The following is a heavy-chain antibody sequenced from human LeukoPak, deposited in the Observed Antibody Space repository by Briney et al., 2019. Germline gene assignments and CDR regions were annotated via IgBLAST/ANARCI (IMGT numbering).Heavy chain of an antibody. V-gene: IGHV4-34*01. J-gene: IGHJ6*02. Sequence: SETLSLTCAVYGGSFSGYYWSWIRQPPGKGLEWIGEINHSGSTNYNPSLKSRVTISVDTSKNQFSLKLSSVTAADTAVYYCARAGNYYYYYGMDVWGQGTTVTVSS. CDR1: GGSFSGYY. CDR2: INHSGST. CDR3: ARAGNYYYYYGMDV.